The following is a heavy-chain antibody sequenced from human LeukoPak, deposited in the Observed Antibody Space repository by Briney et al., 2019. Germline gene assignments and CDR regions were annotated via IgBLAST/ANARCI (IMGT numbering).Heavy chain of an antibody. CDR2: FDPEDGET. V-gene: IGHV1-24*01. CDR3: ATAHAIYYGSGRHEDAFNI. Sequence: ASVKVSCKVSGYTLTELSMHWVRQAPGKGLEWMGGFDPEDGETIYAQKFQGRVTMTEDTSTDTAYMELSSLRSEDTAVYYCATAHAIYYGSGRHEDAFNIWGQGTMVTVSS. D-gene: IGHD3-10*01. J-gene: IGHJ3*02. CDR1: GYTLTELS.